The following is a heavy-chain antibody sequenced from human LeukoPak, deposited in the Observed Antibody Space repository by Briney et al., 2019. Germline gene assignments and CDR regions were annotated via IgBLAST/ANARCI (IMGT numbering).Heavy chain of an antibody. CDR3: ARGNDYVWGSYRTYYFDY. CDR1: GGSISSYY. Sequence: PSETLSLTCTVSGGSISSYYWSWLRQPPGKGLEWIGEINHSGSTNYNPSLKSRVTISVDTSKNQFSLKLSSVTAADTAVYYCARGNDYVWGSYRTYYFDYWGQGTLVTVSS. D-gene: IGHD3-16*02. J-gene: IGHJ4*02. CDR2: INHSGST. V-gene: IGHV4-34*01.